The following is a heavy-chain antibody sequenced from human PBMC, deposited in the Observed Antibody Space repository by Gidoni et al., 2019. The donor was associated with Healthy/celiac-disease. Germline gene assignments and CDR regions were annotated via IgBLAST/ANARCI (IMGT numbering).Heavy chain of an antibody. Sequence: EVQLVESGGGLVTPGGSLRLSCAASGFTFRSYSMNWVRQAPGKGLEWVSSISSSSSYIYYADSVKGRFTISRDNAKNSLYLQMNSLRAEDTAVYYCARAAHLGYCSSTSCGRAFDIWGQGTMVTVSS. J-gene: IGHJ3*02. V-gene: IGHV3-21*01. CDR3: ARAAHLGYCSSTSCGRAFDI. CDR1: GFTFRSYS. D-gene: IGHD2-2*01. CDR2: ISSSSSYI.